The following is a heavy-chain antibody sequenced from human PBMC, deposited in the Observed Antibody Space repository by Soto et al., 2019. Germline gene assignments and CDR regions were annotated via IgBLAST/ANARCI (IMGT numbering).Heavy chain of an antibody. CDR2: IIPIFGTA. Sequence: SVKVSCKASGGTFSSYAISWVRQAPVQGLEWMGGIIPIFGTANYAQKFQGRVTITADESTSTAYMELSSLRSEDTAVYYCARGRDDSSGYYYYYGMDVWGQGTTVTVSS. V-gene: IGHV1-69*01. CDR3: ARGRDDSSGYYYYYGMDV. CDR1: GGTFSSYA. J-gene: IGHJ6*02. D-gene: IGHD3-22*01.